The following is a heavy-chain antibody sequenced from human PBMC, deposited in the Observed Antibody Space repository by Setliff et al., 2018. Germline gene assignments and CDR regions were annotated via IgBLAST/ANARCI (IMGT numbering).Heavy chain of an antibody. CDR3: ARVADGSGSFYLGFDY. V-gene: IGHV4-31*03. D-gene: IGHD3-10*01. J-gene: IGHJ4*02. Sequence: SETLSLTCTVSGDPISSGSYYWNWIRQHPEKGLEWLGYIFHSGSTHYNSSLKSRITISIDTSKNHFSLELNSVTAADSAVYYCARVADGSGSFYLGFDYWGQGILVTVSS. CDR1: GDPISSGSYY. CDR2: IFHSGST.